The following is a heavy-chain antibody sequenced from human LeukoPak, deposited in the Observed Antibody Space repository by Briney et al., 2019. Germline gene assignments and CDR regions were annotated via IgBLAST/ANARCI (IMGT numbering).Heavy chain of an antibody. Sequence: GRSLRLSCAASGVTFSSDGIHWVRQAPGKGLGWVAVIWYDVSNKYYADSVKGRFTISRDNSKNTLYLQMNSLRAEDTAAYSCATPSGPSSSSSVRYYFDYWGQGTLVTVSS. CDR3: ATPSGPSSSSSVRYYFDY. D-gene: IGHD6-6*01. V-gene: IGHV3-33*01. CDR1: GVTFSSDG. CDR2: IWYDVSNK. J-gene: IGHJ4*02.